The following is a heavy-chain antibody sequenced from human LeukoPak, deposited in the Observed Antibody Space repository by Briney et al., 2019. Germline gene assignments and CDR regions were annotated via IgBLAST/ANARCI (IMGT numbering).Heavy chain of an antibody. CDR1: GYTFTGYY. Sequence: GASVKVSCKASGYTFTGYYMHWVRQAPGQGLEWMGRINPNSGGTNYAQKFQGRVTMTRDTSISTAYMELSRLRSDDTAVYCCARDPQRSYYYYGMDVWGQGTTVTVSS. CDR2: INPNSGGT. J-gene: IGHJ6*02. CDR3: ARDPQRSYYYYGMDV. D-gene: IGHD1-1*01. V-gene: IGHV1-2*06.